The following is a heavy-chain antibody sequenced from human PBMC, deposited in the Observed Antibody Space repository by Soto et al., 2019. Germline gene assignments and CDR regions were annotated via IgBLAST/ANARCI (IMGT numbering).Heavy chain of an antibody. CDR3: ARDLVEGAFGDVCQYYGMNV. V-gene: IGHV4-30-4*01. J-gene: IGHJ6*02. CDR2: IYYRGST. CDR1: GGSNKSGDHY. D-gene: IGHD3-16*01. Sequence: SETLSLTCSVSGGSNKSGDHYWSWIRQPPGKGLEWLGYIYYRGSTYYNPSLKSRVIISVDTSKNQFSLNLPSLTPADTGVYFCARDLVEGAFGDVCQYYGMNVWGRGTRVTVSS.